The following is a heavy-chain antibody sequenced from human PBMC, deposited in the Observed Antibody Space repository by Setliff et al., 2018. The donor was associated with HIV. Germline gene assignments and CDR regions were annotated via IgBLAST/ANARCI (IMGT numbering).Heavy chain of an antibody. V-gene: IGHV4-59*08. CDR1: GGLINSHY. CDR3: ARGRTQWPNYNYFDP. J-gene: IGHJ5*02. CDR2: VYYRGGV. D-gene: IGHD6-19*01. Sequence: PSETLSLTCTVSGGLINSHYWNWIRQAPGKGLEWIGCVYYRGGVTYNPSLKSRVTMSIDTSKNQFSLKLSSLTAADTAVYYCARGRTQWPNYNYFDPWGLGTLVTVSS.